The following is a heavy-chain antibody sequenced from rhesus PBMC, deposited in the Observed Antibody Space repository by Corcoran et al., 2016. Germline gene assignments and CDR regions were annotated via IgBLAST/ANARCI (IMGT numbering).Heavy chain of an antibody. V-gene: IGHV4-127*01. J-gene: IGHJ6*01. Sequence: QVQLKESGPGLVKPSETLSLTCTVSGDSIFSGYAWSWIRQPPGKGLEWIGYIGGYYNPSPKSRVTISTDTSKNQFSLNLTSVTAADTAVYYCASGLNYGAPNFGLDSWGQGVVVTVSS. CDR2: IGG. CDR1: GDSIFSGYA. CDR3: ASGLNYGAPNFGLDS. D-gene: IGHD1-26*01.